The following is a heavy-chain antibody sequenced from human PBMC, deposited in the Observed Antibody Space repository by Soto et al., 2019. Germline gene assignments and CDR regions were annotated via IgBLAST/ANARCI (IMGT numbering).Heavy chain of an antibody. CDR1: GYTFTSYY. J-gene: IGHJ6*03. Sequence: ASVKVSCKASGYTFTSYYMHWVRQAPGQGLEWMGIINPSGGSTSYAQKFQGRVTMTTDTSTSTAYMELRGLRSDDTAIYYCASVRQLVGYFYYYMDVWGKGTTVTVSS. CDR3: ASVRQLVGYFYYYMDV. V-gene: IGHV1-46*01. D-gene: IGHD6-6*01. CDR2: INPSGGST.